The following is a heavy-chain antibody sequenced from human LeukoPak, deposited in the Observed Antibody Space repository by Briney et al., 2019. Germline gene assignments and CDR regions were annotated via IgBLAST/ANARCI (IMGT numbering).Heavy chain of an antibody. CDR1: GYTFTCYG. CDR3: ARVEVWFGELLYGWFDP. J-gene: IGHJ5*02. V-gene: IGHV1-18*04. D-gene: IGHD3-10*01. Sequence: GASVKVSCKASGYTFTCYGISWVRQAPGQGLEWMGWISAYNGNTNYAQKLQGRVTMTTDTSTSTAYMELRSLRSDDTAVYYCARVEVWFGELLYGWFDPWGQGTLVTVSS. CDR2: ISAYNGNT.